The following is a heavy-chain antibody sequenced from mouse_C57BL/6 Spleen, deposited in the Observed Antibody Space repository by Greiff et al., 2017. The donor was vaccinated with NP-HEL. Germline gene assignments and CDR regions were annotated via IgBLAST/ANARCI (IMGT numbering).Heavy chain of an antibody. D-gene: IGHD1-1*01. Sequence: QVQLQQSGAELVRPGASVTLSCKASGYTFTDYEMHWVKQTPVHGLEWIGAIDPETGGTAYNQKFKGKAILTADKSSSTAYMELRSLTSEDSAVSYCTRSVRYGFAYWGQGTLVTVSA. CDR1: GYTFTDYE. CDR3: TRSVRYGFAY. V-gene: IGHV1-15*01. CDR2: IDPETGGT. J-gene: IGHJ3*01.